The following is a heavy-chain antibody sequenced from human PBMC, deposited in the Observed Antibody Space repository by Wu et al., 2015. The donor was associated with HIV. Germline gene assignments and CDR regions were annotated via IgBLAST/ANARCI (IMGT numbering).Heavy chain of an antibody. CDR2: IIPIFGTA. D-gene: IGHD5-18*01. Sequence: QVQLVQSGAEVKKPGSSVKVSCKASGGTFGNYAISWVRQAPGQGLEWMGGIIPIFGTANYAQKFQGRVTITADESTSTAYMEVSSLRSEDTAVYFCARGNWETAVARHFYYHYMDVWAKGPRSPSP. CDR1: GGTFGNYA. CDR3: ARGNWETAVARHFYYHYMDV. V-gene: IGHV1-69*12. J-gene: IGHJ6*03.